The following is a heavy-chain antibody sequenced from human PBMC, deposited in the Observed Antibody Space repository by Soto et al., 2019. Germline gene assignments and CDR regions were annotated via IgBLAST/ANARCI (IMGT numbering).Heavy chain of an antibody. J-gene: IGHJ4*02. CDR1: GFTFSSYS. CDR2: ISYDGSNK. D-gene: IGHD6-19*01. Sequence: GGSLRLSCAASGFTFSSYSMNWVRQAPGKGLEWVAVISYDGSNKYYADSVKDRFTISRDNSKKTLYLQMNSLRADDTAVYYCVAGQYFFDYCGQGTLVTVSS. CDR3: VAGQYFFDY. V-gene: IGHV3-30*03.